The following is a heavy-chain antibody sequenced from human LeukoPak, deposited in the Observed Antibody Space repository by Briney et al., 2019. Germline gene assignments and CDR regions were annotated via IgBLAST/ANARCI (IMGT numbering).Heavy chain of an antibody. CDR1: GGSFSGYY. CDR2: INHSGST. CDR3: ARPFYCSSTSCYRHYYYYMDV. J-gene: IGHJ6*03. V-gene: IGHV4-34*01. D-gene: IGHD2-2*01. Sequence: SSETLSLTCAVYGGSFSGYYWSWIRQPPGKGLEWIGEINHSGSTNYSPSLKSRVTISVDTSKNQFSLKLSSVTAADTAVYYCARPFYCSSTSCYRHYYYYMDVWGKGTTVTVSS.